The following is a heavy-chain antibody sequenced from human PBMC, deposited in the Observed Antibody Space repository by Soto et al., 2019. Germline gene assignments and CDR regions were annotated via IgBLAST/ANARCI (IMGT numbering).Heavy chain of an antibody. CDR1: GYTFTGYY. CDR3: ARSRLKLGIHDAFDI. Sequence: ASVKVSCKASGYTFTGYYMHWVRQAPGQGLEWMGWINPNSGGTNYAQKFQGWVTMTRDTSISTAYMELSRLRSDDTAVYYCARSRLKLGIHDAFDIWGQGTMVTVSS. V-gene: IGHV1-2*04. J-gene: IGHJ3*02. D-gene: IGHD7-27*01. CDR2: INPNSGGT.